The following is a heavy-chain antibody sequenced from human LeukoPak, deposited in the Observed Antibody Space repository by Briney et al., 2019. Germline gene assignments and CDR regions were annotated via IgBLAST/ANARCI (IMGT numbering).Heavy chain of an antibody. V-gene: IGHV1-18*01. CDR3: ARDRPFDY. CDR1: GYSFNKFG. CDR2: ISTYNGNT. J-gene: IGHJ4*01. Sequence: ASVKVSCKAFGYSFNKFGISWVRQAPGQGLEWMGWISTYNGNTKYTQKLQGRVTMTTDTSTSTAYMELRSLRSDDTAFYYCARDRPFDYWGQGTLVTVSS.